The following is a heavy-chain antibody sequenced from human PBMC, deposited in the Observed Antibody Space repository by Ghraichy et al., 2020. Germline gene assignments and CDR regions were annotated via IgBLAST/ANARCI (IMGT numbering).Heavy chain of an antibody. J-gene: IGHJ6*02. Sequence: SETLSLTCTVSGGSISSGDYYWSWIRQPPGKGLEWIGYIYYSGSTYYNKSLKSRVTISVDMSKNQFSLKLSSVTAADTAVYHCARAGPLKGATSNYYYGMDVWGQGTTVTVSS. CDR2: IYYSGST. D-gene: IGHD1-26*01. V-gene: IGHV4-30-4*01. CDR1: GGSISSGDYY. CDR3: ARAGPLKGATSNYYYGMDV.